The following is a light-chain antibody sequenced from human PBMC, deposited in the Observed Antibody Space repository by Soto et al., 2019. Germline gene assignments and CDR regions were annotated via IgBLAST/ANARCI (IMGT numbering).Light chain of an antibody. CDR2: LGS. V-gene: IGKV2-28*01. Sequence: DMLMAQYPLSLPVTPGEPASISCRSRQSLLHSNGYNYLDWYLQKSGQSPQLLIYLGSTRASGVPDRFNGSGSGTDFTLKIRRVEAEDVGVYYCMQPLHTPWTFGQGTKVDIK. J-gene: IGKJ1*01. CDR3: MQPLHTPWT. CDR1: QSLLHSNGYNY.